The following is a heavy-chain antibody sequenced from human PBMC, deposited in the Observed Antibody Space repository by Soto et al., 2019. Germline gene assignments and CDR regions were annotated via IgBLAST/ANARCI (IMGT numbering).Heavy chain of an antibody. CDR1: GFTFSDYY. Sequence: QVQLVESGGGLVKPGGSLRLSCEASGFTFSDYYMSWVRQAPGKGLEWVSYISSGSSYTNYADSVKGRFTISRDNAKNSLYLQMNSLRAEDTAVYYCAKNWGHSDYVHWYFDLWGRGTLVTVSS. CDR3: AKNWGHSDYVHWYFDL. V-gene: IGHV3-11*05. CDR2: ISSGSSYT. D-gene: IGHD4-4*01. J-gene: IGHJ2*01.